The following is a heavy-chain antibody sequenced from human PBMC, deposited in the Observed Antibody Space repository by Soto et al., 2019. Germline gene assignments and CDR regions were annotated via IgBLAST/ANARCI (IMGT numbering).Heavy chain of an antibody. Sequence: QVQLVQSGAEVKKPGSSVKVSCKASGGTFSSYAISWVRQAPGQGLEWMGGIIPIFGTANYAQKFQGRVTSTADESTSTAYMELSSLRSEDTAVYYCARGGGYSYGLRYYGMDVWGQGTTVTVSS. CDR2: IIPIFGTA. D-gene: IGHD5-18*01. V-gene: IGHV1-69*01. CDR1: GGTFSSYA. CDR3: ARGGGYSYGLRYYGMDV. J-gene: IGHJ6*02.